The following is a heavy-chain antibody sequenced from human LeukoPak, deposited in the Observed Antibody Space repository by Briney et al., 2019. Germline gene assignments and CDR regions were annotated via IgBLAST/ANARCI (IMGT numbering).Heavy chain of an antibody. D-gene: IGHD1-26*01. CDR2: IKQDGGEK. V-gene: IGHV3-7*01. CDR3: ARDKIVGATNFDY. CDR1: GFTFSNYW. J-gene: IGHJ4*02. Sequence: GGSLRLSCAASGFTFSNYWMTWVRQAPGKGLEWVANIKQDGGEKYYVDSVKGRFTISRDNAKNSLYLQMNSLRAEDTAVYYCARDKIVGATNFDYWGQGTLVTVSS.